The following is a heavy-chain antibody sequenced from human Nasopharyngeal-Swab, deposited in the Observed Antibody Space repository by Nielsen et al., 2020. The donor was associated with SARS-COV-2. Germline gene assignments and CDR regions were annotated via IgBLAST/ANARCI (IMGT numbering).Heavy chain of an antibody. J-gene: IGHJ4*02. CDR1: GFLVSSNY. D-gene: IGHD3-22*01. CDR2: IYPDDIT. V-gene: IGHV3-53*01. CDR3: ARERRSGLRYYFDY. Sequence: LSLTCAASGFLVSSNYMSWVRQAPGKGLEWVSVIYPDDITSYVDSVKGRFTTSRENSKNTLYLQMNSLRAEDTAVYYCARERRSGLRYYFDYWGQGTLVTVSS.